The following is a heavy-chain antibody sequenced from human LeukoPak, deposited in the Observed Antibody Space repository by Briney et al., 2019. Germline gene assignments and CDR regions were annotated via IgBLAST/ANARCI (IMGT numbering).Heavy chain of an antibody. CDR2: ISSSGSTI. V-gene: IGHV3-48*03. CDR1: GFTFSSYE. CDR3: ARVVVVPAAIGPHYYYYYYMDV. Sequence: GGSLRLSCAASGFTFSSYEMNWVRQAPGKGLEWVSYISSSGSTIYYADSVKGRFTISRDNAKNSLYLQMNSLRAEDTAVYYSARVVVVPAAIGPHYYYYYYMDVWGKGTTVTVSS. D-gene: IGHD2-2*01. J-gene: IGHJ6*03.